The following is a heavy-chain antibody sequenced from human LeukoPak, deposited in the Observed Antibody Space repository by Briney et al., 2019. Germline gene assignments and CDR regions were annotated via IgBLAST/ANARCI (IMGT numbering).Heavy chain of an antibody. D-gene: IGHD3-9*01. Sequence: GGSLRLSCAASGFTFSSYAMSWVRQAPGKGLEWVSALSGSASSTYYADSVKGRLTISRDNSKNTLYLQMNCLGAEGTGVYFCAKDPRDENLTCYYGDGRMQNYFDYWGQGTLVTVSS. CDR2: LSGSASST. CDR1: GFTFSSYA. V-gene: IGHV3-23*01. CDR3: AKDPRDENLTCYYGDGRMQNYFDY. J-gene: IGHJ4*02.